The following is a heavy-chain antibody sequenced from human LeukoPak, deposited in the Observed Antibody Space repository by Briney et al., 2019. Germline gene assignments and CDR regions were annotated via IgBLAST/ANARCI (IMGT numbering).Heavy chain of an antibody. V-gene: IGHV4-59*11. D-gene: IGHD1-26*01. CDR3: ARHGLKLVGASTIYFDN. J-gene: IGHJ4*02. CDR2: MFYSGST. CDR1: GGSISSHF. Sequence: SETLSLTCTVSGGSISSHFWSWIRQPPGKGLEWIGYMFYSGSTNYNPSLKSRVTISVDASKNQFSLKLTSVSAADTAVYYCARHGLKLVGASTIYFDNWGQGTLVTVSS.